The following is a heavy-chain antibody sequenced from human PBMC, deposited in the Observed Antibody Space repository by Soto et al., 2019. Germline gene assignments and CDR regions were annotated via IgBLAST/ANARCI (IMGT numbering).Heavy chain of an antibody. CDR2: IYWDDDR. CDR3: AHNYSSDTFDY. Sequence: QITLKESGPTLVKPTQTLTLTCTFSGFSLLTSGMGVAWIRQPPGKTLEWLALIYWDDDRRYSPSLKNRLTNTKDTGTNQVVLTMTYMDPVDTATYYFAHNYSSDTFDYWGQGTLVTVSS. J-gene: IGHJ4*01. D-gene: IGHD6-19*01. V-gene: IGHV2-5*02. CDR1: GFSLLTSGMG.